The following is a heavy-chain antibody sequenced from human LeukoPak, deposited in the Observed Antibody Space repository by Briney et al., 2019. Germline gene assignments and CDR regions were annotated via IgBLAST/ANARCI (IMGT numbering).Heavy chain of an antibody. CDR2: IIPIFGTA. CDR1: GGTFSSYA. Sequence: SVKVFCKASGGTFSSYAISWVRQAPGQGLEWMGGIIPIFGTANYAQKFQGRVTITADKSTSTAYMELSSLRSEDTAVYYCARGYCSSTSCYAFDIWGQGTMVTVSS. CDR3: ARGYCSSTSCYAFDI. J-gene: IGHJ3*02. V-gene: IGHV1-69*06. D-gene: IGHD2-2*01.